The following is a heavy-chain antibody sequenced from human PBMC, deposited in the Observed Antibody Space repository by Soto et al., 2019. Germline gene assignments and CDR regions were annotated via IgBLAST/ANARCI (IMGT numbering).Heavy chain of an antibody. CDR3: ARPTRELVVGVAWFDP. V-gene: IGHV3-30-3*01. Sequence: QVQLVESGGGVVQPGRSLRLSCAASGVTVSSYAMHWVRQAPGKGLEWVEVISYDGSNKYYADSVKGRFTISRDNSKNTLYLQMNSLGAEDTALYYCARPTRELVVGVAWFDPWGQGTLVTVSS. D-gene: IGHD6-6*01. J-gene: IGHJ5*02. CDR1: GVTVSSYA. CDR2: ISYDGSNK.